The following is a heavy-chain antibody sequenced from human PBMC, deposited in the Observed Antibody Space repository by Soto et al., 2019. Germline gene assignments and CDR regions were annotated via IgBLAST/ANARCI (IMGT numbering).Heavy chain of an antibody. Sequence: QVQLQQWGAGPLRPLETLSLTCGVSGGSFSGYYWAWIRQSPGKGLEWIGEINDRGSINYNPSLKSGVSISADTSKNHYSLNLRSVTAAATAVYYCARESHDILTGPPWVWYFDLWGRGTLVTVSS. CDR2: INDRGSI. CDR1: GGSFSGYY. V-gene: IGHV4-34*01. D-gene: IGHD3-9*01. J-gene: IGHJ2*01. CDR3: ARESHDILTGPPWVWYFDL.